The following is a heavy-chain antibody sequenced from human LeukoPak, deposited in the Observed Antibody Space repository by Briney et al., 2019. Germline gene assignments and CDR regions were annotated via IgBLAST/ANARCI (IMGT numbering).Heavy chain of an antibody. CDR3: ACFSVIPYGAP. V-gene: IGHV3-74*01. CDR1: GFTFSTYW. CDR2: INSDGTTT. J-gene: IGHJ5*02. D-gene: IGHD4-17*01. Sequence: PGGSLRLSCAASGFTFSTYWMHWVRQAPGKGLVWVSRINSDGTTTNYADSVKGRFTISRDNAKNTLYLQMNSLRAEDTAVYYCACFSVIPYGAPWGQGTLVTVSS.